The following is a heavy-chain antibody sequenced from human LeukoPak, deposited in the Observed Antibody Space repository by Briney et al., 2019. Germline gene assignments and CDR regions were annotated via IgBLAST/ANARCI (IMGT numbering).Heavy chain of an antibody. Sequence: SQTLSLTCTVSGGSISSGDDYWSWIRQPPGKGLEWIGYIYYSGSTYYNPSLKSRVTISVDTSKNQFSLKLGSVTAADTAVYYCARETGSYSERAFDIWGQGTMVTVSS. D-gene: IGHD1-26*01. CDR3: ARETGSYSERAFDI. V-gene: IGHV4-30-4*08. CDR2: IYYSGST. CDR1: GGSISSGDDY. J-gene: IGHJ3*02.